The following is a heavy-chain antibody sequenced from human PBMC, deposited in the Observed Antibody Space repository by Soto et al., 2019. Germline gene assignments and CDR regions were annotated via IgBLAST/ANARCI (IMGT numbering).Heavy chain of an antibody. Sequence: HVQLQESGPGLAKPSETLSLTCTVSGGSISSYFWSWIRQPAGKGLEWIGRIYTSGSTNYNPSLKSRVTMSVDTSKKQLSLRLSSVTAADTAVYYCARDGDFWSGSYAFDIWGQGTMVTVSS. CDR1: GGSISSYF. D-gene: IGHD3-3*01. V-gene: IGHV4-4*07. J-gene: IGHJ3*02. CDR3: ARDGDFWSGSYAFDI. CDR2: IYTSGST.